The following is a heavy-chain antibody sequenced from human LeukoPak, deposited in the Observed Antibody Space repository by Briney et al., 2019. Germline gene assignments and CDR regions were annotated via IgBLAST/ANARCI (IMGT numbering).Heavy chain of an antibody. Sequence: GGSLRLSCAASGFTFSSYWMSWVRQAPGKGLEWVAQIKQDGSEKYYVDSVKGRFTVSRDNAKNSLYLQMNSLRAEDTAVYYCAKGWDYFDYWGQGTLVTVSS. CDR3: AKGWDYFDY. CDR1: GFTFSSYW. D-gene: IGHD1-26*01. V-gene: IGHV3-7*03. CDR2: IKQDGSEK. J-gene: IGHJ4*02.